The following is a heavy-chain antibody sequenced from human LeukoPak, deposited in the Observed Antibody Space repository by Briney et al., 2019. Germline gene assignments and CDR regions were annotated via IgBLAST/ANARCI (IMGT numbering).Heavy chain of an antibody. J-gene: IGHJ4*02. CDR1: GFTFSSYA. V-gene: IGHV3-23*01. Sequence: GGSLRLSCAASGFTFSSYAMSWVRQAPGKGLEWVSAISGSGGSTYYADSVKGRFTISRDNSKNTLYLQMNSLRAEDTAVYYCAKFSSSWFLGGYFDYWGQGTLVTVSS. D-gene: IGHD6-13*01. CDR2: ISGSGGST. CDR3: AKFSSSWFLGGYFDY.